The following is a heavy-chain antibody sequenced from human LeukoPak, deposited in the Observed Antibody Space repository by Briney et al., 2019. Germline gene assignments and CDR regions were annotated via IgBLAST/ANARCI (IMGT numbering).Heavy chain of an antibody. V-gene: IGHV3-23*01. Sequence: GGSLRLSCAVSGFTFSSSPMAWVRQAPGKGLEWISSILPGVGDPFCADYVQGRCIISRDNSKNTLSLQLSNLRAEDTAIYFCAKGGHHFNPFYNWGQGTLVTVST. CDR1: GFTFSSSP. J-gene: IGHJ4*02. CDR3: AKGGHHFNPFYN. CDR2: ILPGVGDP.